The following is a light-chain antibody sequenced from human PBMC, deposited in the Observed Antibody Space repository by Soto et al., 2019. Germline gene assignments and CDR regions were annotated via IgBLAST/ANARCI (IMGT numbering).Light chain of an antibody. CDR1: SIDSGSYNY. CDR2: EVR. CDR3: ISYRGRATSDV. Sequence: SVLTQPASVSVSPRQSITISSTGTSIDSGSYNYVAWYQQLLGKTPKLIIYEVRNRPSGVPFRYAGSKSGSTASVTISGLQAEDEADYYCISYRGRATSDVYGTAPKVTVL. V-gene: IGLV2-14*01. J-gene: IGLJ1*01.